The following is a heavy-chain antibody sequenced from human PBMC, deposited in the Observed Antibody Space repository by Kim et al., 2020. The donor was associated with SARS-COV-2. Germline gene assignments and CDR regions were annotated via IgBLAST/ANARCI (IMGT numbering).Heavy chain of an antibody. CDR1: GFTFSSYA. V-gene: IGHV3-23*01. Sequence: GGSLRLSCAASGFTFSSYAMSWVRQAPGKGLEWVSAISGSGGSTYYADSVKGRFTISRDNSKNTLYLQMNSLRAEDTAVYYCAKEQQQLVHYYYYGMDVWGQGTTVTVSS. CDR3: AKEQQQLVHYYYYGMDV. CDR2: ISGSGGST. J-gene: IGHJ6*02. D-gene: IGHD6-13*01.